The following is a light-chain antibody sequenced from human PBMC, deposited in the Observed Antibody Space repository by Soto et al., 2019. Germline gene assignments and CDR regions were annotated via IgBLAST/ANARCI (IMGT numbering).Light chain of an antibody. CDR2: DNS. Sequence: QSVLTQPPSVSGAPGQRVTISCTGSSSNIGAGYDVHWYRQLPGTAPKLLIYDNSNRPSGVPDRFSGSKSGTSASLAITGLQAKDEADYYCQSYDSSLSGVVFGGGTKVTVL. CDR1: SSNIGAGYD. V-gene: IGLV1-40*01. CDR3: QSYDSSLSGVV. J-gene: IGLJ2*01.